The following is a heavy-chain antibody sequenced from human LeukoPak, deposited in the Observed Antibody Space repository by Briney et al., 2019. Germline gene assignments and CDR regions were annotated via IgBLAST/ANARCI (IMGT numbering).Heavy chain of an antibody. CDR2: IIPIFGTA. CDR3: AALWSNYYYYGMDV. Sequence: ASVKVSCKASGGTFSSYAISWVRQAPGQGLEWMGGIIPIFGTANYAQKFQGRVTITADESTSTAYMELSSLRSEDTAVYYCAALWSNYYYYGMDVWGQGTTVTVSS. V-gene: IGHV1-69*13. J-gene: IGHJ6*02. D-gene: IGHD3-10*01. CDR1: GGTFSSYA.